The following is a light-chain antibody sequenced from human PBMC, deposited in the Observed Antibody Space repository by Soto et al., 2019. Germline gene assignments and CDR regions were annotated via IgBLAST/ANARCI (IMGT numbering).Light chain of an antibody. V-gene: IGLV2-14*03. CDR3: SSSTGSSTVT. CDR1: SRHVGGYNF. Sequence: QSVLTQPASVSGSPGQSITISCTGTSRHVGGYNFVCWYQQQPGKAPKLIIYDGINRTSGVSNRFSGSSSGDTARLPISGLQAEDEDNYYCSSSTGSSTVTFGGGTKLTVL. CDR2: DGI. J-gene: IGLJ2*01.